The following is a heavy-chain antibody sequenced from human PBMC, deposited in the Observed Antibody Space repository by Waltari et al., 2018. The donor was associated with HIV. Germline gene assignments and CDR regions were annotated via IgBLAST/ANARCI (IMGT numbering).Heavy chain of an antibody. V-gene: IGHV3-30*18. D-gene: IGHD6-19*01. CDR3: AKGASGWSPGY. Sequence: QVHLLESGGGVVQPGRSLRLSCSSSGFTFSSYAMHWVRQAPGKGLEWVAVISYHGDDKYYADSVKGRFTISRDNSKNTLYLQMNSLRAEDTAVYYCAKGASGWSPGYWGQGTLVTVSS. CDR2: ISYHGDDK. J-gene: IGHJ4*02. CDR1: GFTFSSYA.